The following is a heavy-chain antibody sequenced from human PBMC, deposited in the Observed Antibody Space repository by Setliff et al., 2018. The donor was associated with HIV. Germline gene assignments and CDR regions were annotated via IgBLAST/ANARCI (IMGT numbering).Heavy chain of an antibody. CDR3: AREGRVGARDY. Sequence: PSETLSLTCAVSGYSISSGHYWGWIRQPPGKGLEWIGSIYHSGTTYDNPSLKSRVTISVDTSKNQFSLKLSSVTAADTAVYYCAREGRVGARDYWGQGTLVTVSS. J-gene: IGHJ4*02. V-gene: IGHV4-38-2*02. D-gene: IGHD1-26*01. CDR2: IYHSGTT. CDR1: GYSISSGHY.